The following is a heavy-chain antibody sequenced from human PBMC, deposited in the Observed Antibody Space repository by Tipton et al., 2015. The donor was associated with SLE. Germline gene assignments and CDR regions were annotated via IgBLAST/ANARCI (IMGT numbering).Heavy chain of an antibody. CDR1: GYTFTSYG. D-gene: IGHD3-3*01. CDR2: ISTYNGNT. J-gene: IGHJ6*02. Sequence: QLVQSGAEVKNPGASVRVSCKASGYTFTSYGISWVRQAPGQGLEWMGWISTYNGNTHYAQNLQGRVTMTTYTSTSTAYMELRSLRSDDTAVYYCAREVYSESYYYYYGMDVWGQGTTVTISS. V-gene: IGHV1-18*01. CDR3: AREVYSESYYYYYGMDV.